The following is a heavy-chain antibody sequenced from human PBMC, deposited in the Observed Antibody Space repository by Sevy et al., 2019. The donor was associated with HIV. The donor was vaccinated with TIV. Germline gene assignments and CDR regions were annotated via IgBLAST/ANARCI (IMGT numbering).Heavy chain of an antibody. CDR3: AKLLSRKVLRFLEWSR. J-gene: IGHJ4*02. CDR1: GFTFSSYA. V-gene: IGHV3-23*01. D-gene: IGHD3-3*01. CDR2: ISGIGGST. Sequence: GGSLRLSCAASGFTFSSYAMSWVRQAPGKGLEWVSAISGIGGSTYYADSVKGRFTISRDNSKNTLYLQMNSLRAEDTAVYYCAKLLSRKVLRFLEWSRWGQGTLVTVSS.